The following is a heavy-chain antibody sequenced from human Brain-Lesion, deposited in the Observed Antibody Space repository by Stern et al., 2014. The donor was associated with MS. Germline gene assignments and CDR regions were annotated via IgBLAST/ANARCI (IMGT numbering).Heavy chain of an antibody. CDR2: INHSGRT. V-gene: IGHV4-34*01. CDR1: GGSFSGYY. J-gene: IGHJ4*02. Sequence: QVQLQQWGAGLLKPSETLSLTCGVYGGSFSGYYWTWIRQPPGKGLEWIGEINHSGRTTYNPSLDSGVIMSVDQSKHQLSLRLGSAAAADTAVYYCARDVGGAFDYWGQGTLVTVSS. CDR3: ARDVGGAFDY. D-gene: IGHD2-21*01.